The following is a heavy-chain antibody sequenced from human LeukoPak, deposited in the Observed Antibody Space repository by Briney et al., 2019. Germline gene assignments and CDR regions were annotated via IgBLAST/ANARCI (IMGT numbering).Heavy chain of an antibody. CDR2: ISAYNGNT. Sequence: ASVKVSCKASGYTFTSYGISWVRQAPGQGLEWMGWISAYNGNTYHAQKFQGRVTMTTDASVNTAYMQLSRLKSDDTAMYFCARGEAPEDKWGQGTLVTVSS. J-gene: IGHJ4*02. CDR1: GYTFTSYG. V-gene: IGHV1-18*01. CDR3: ARGEAPEDK.